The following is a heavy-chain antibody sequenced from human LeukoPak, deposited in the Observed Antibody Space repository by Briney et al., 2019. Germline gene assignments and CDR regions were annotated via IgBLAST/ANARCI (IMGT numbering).Heavy chain of an antibody. CDR3: ARSAILTGYQWVPFDY. CDR1: GFTFSSYE. D-gene: IGHD3-9*01. J-gene: IGHJ4*02. V-gene: IGHV3-48*03. Sequence: GGSLRLSCAASGFTFSSYEMNWVRRAPGKGLEWVSSISSSGSTIYYADSVKGRFTISRDNAKNSLYLQMNSLRAEDTAVYYCARSAILTGYQWVPFDYWGQGTLVTVSS. CDR2: ISSSGSTI.